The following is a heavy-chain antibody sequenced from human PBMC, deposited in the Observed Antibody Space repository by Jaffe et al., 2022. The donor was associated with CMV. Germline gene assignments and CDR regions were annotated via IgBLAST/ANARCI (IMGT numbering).Heavy chain of an antibody. Sequence: QVQLQESGPGLVKPSETLSLTCTVSGGSISSYYWSWIRQPPGKGLEWIGYIYYSGSTNYNPSLKSRVTISVDTSKNQFSLKLSSVTAADTAVYYCASAPTVTAYWYFDLWGRGTLVTVSS. CDR1: GGSISSYY. V-gene: IGHV4-59*08. CDR3: ASAPTVTAYWYFDL. CDR2: IYYSGST. D-gene: IGHD4-17*01. J-gene: IGHJ2*01.